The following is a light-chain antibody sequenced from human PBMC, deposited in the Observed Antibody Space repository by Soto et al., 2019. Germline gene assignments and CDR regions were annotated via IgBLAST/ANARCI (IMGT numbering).Light chain of an antibody. CDR2: GTS. J-gene: IGKJ5*01. V-gene: IGKV3-15*01. Sequence: EIVMTQSPATLSVSPGERATLSARASQSVTSNLAWYQQKPGQAPRLLIYGTSTRATGVPARLSGSEYGTDFTLTISSIKDADFAVYHCQHYNNWTITFGHGTRLEI. CDR1: QSVTSN. CDR3: QHYNNWTIT.